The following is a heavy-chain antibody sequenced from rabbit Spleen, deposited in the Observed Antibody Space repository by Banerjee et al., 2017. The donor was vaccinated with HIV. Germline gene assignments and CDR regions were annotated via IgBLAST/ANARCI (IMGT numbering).Heavy chain of an antibody. CDR1: GFSFSSSYN. CDR3: TRWGHGGVGLNL. J-gene: IGHJ6*01. Sequence: QQQLEESGGDLVKPEGSLTLTCTASGFSFSSSYNMCWVRQAPGKGLEWIACIYAGSSGSTYYASWAKGRFTISKTSSTTVTLQMTSLTGADTATYFCTRWGHGGVGLNLWGPGTLVTVS. CDR2: IYAGSSGST. V-gene: IGHV1S45*01. D-gene: IGHD3-1*01.